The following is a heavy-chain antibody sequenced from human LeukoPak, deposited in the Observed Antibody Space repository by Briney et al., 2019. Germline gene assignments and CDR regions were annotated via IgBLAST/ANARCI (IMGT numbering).Heavy chain of an antibody. D-gene: IGHD3-10*01. CDR3: ARDYRGSESPSIY. CDR1: GYTFTGYY. CDR2: INPNSGAT. V-gene: IGHV1-2*02. Sequence: ASVKVSCKASGYTFTGYYMHWVRQAPGQGLEWMGWINPNSGATYYAQKFQGRVTMTRDTSISTAYMELSRLRYDDTAVYYCARDYRGSESPSIYWGQGTLVTVSS. J-gene: IGHJ4*02.